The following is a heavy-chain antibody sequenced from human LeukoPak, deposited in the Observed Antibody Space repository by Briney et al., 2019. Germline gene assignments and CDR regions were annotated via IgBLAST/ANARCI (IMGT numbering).Heavy chain of an antibody. CDR3: ARGPRGYCSGDSCRTTHFDY. Sequence: SGPTLVNPTQTLTLTCTFSGFSLSAIGMRVSWIRQPPGKALEWLARIDWDDDKFYSTCLKTRLTISKDTSKNQVVLTMTNMDPVDTATYHCARGPRGYCSGDSCRTTHFDYWGQGTLVTVSS. V-gene: IGHV2-70*04. CDR2: IDWDDDK. CDR1: GFSLSAIGMR. J-gene: IGHJ4*02. D-gene: IGHD2-15*01.